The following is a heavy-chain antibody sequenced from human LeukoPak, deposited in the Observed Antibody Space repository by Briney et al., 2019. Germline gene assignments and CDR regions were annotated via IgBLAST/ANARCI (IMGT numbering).Heavy chain of an antibody. D-gene: IGHD3-9*01. Sequence: GSLRLSCAASGFTFSSYSMNWVRQAPGKGLEWVSSISSSSSCIYYADSVKGRFTISRDNAKNSLYLQMNSLRAEDTAVYYCARDQYSSWDYDILTGNYYYYGMDVWGQGTTVTVSS. J-gene: IGHJ6*02. CDR3: ARDQYSSWDYDILTGNYYYYGMDV. CDR2: ISSSSSCI. V-gene: IGHV3-21*01. CDR1: GFTFSSYS.